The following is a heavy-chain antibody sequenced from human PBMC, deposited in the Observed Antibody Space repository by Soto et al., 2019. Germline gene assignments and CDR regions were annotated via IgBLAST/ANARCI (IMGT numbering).Heavy chain of an antibody. V-gene: IGHV1-69*08. D-gene: IGHD3-16*01. CDR2: IIPILGET. Sequence: QVQLVQSGAEVKKPGSSVRVSCKASGTIFSSYTISWVRQAPGQGLEWMGRIIPILGETNSAQKFQGRVTLTADKSTHTAYMELNSLRLEDTAVYYCARGLGGRMDDWGQGTTVTVSS. J-gene: IGHJ6*02. CDR3: ARGLGGRMDD. CDR1: GTIFSSYT.